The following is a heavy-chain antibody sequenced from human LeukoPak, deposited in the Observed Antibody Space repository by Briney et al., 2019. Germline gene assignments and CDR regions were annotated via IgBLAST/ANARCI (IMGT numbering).Heavy chain of an antibody. J-gene: IGHJ6*03. V-gene: IGHV4-61*02. CDR1: GGSISSGSYY. CDR3: ARRAPSPYSSSSFYYYYYMDV. D-gene: IGHD6-6*01. Sequence: SQTLSLTCTVSGGSISSGSYYWSWIRQPAGKGLEWIGRIYTSGSTNYNPSLKSRVTISVDTSKNLFSLKLSSVTAADTAVYYCARRAPSPYSSSSFYYYYYMDVWGKGTTVTVPS. CDR2: IYTSGST.